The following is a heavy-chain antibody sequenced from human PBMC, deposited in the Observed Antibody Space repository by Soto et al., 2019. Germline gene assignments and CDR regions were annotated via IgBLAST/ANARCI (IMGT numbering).Heavy chain of an antibody. J-gene: IGHJ4*02. CDR2: ISYDGSNK. D-gene: IGHD3-10*01. CDR3: AKGTWFGELLTFFDY. CDR1: GFTFSSYG. V-gene: IGHV3-30*18. Sequence: GGSLRLSCAASGFTFSSYGMHWVRQAPGKGLEWVAVISYDGSNKYYADSVKGRFTISRENSKNTLYLQMNSLRAEDTAVYYCAKGTWFGELLTFFDYWGQGTLVTVSS.